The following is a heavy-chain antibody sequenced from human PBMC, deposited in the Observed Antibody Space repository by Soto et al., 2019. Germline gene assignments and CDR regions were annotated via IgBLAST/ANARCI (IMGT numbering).Heavy chain of an antibody. Sequence: PSETLSLTCTVSVGSISSSSYYWGWIRQPPGKGLEWIGSIYYSWSTYYNPSLKSRVTISVDTSKNQFSLNLSSVTAADTAVYYCASRATVPTGEYYFEYWGQGTMLTVSS. D-gene: IGHD4-17*01. CDR1: VGSISSSSYY. CDR3: ASRATVPTGEYYFEY. CDR2: IYYSWST. J-gene: IGHJ4*02. V-gene: IGHV4-39*01.